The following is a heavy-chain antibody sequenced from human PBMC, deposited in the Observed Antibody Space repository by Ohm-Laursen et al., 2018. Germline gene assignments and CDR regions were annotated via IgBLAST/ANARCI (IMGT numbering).Heavy chain of an antibody. CDR1: GGSISNYY. V-gene: IGHV4-59*08. D-gene: IGHD3-10*01. J-gene: IGHJ4*02. Sequence: TLSLTCTVSGGSISNYYWNWIRQPPGKGLEWIGYIYYSGSTNYNPSLKSRVTILIDTSKNQFSLKLSSVTAADTAVYYCARRGDKGRSFDYWGQGTLVTVSS. CDR3: ARRGDKGRSFDY. CDR2: IYYSGST.